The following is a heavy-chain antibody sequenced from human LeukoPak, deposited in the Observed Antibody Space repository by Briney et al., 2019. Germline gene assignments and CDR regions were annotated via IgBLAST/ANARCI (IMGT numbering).Heavy chain of an antibody. Sequence: ASVKVSCKASGYTFTGYYMHWVRQAPGQGLEWMGWINPNSGGTNYAQKSQGRVTMTRDTSISIAYMELSRLKSDDTAVYYCARDRYYSSSSLDYWGQGTLVTVSS. CDR3: ARDRYYSSSSLDY. V-gene: IGHV1-2*02. CDR1: GYTFTGYY. CDR2: INPNSGGT. J-gene: IGHJ4*02. D-gene: IGHD6-6*01.